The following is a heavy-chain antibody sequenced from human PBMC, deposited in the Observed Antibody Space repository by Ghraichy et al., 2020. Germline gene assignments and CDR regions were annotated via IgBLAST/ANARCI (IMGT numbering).Heavy chain of an antibody. J-gene: IGHJ4*02. CDR3: ARSLSGGVTTFDY. D-gene: IGHD3-16*01. CDR2: IYHSGSI. CDR1: GYSISSGYY. Sequence: SETLSLTCAVSGYSISSGYYWGWIRQPPGKGLEWIGSIYHSGSIYYNPSLKSRVTISVDTSKNQFSLKLSSVTAADTAVYYCARSLSGGVTTFDYWGQGTVVTVS. V-gene: IGHV4-38-2*01.